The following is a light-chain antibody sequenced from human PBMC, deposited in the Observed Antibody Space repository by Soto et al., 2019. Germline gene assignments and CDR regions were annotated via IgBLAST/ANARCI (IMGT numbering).Light chain of an antibody. Sequence: EIVLTQSPGTLSLSPGERATLSCRASQSVSSTYLAWYQQKPGQAHRLLIYDASIRATGIPDRFSGSGSGTDITLTISRLEPEDFAFYYCQQYRRSPCLITFGPGTKVDIK. V-gene: IGKV3-20*01. CDR2: DAS. CDR3: QQYRRSPCLIT. CDR1: QSVSSTY. J-gene: IGKJ3*01.